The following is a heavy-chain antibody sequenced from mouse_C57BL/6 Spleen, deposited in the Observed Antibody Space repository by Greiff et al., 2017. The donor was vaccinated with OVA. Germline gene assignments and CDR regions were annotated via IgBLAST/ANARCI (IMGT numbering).Heavy chain of an antibody. CDR2: INPSNGGT. CDR3: ARWIYYDYRYFDV. CDR1: GYTFTSYW. D-gene: IGHD2-4*01. V-gene: IGHV1-53*01. Sequence: QVQLKQPGTELVKPGASVKLSCKASGYTFTSYWMHWVKQRPGQGLEWIGNINPSNGGTNYNEKFKSKATLTVDKSSSTAYMQLSSLTSEDSAVYYCARWIYYDYRYFDVWGTGTTVTVSS. J-gene: IGHJ1*03.